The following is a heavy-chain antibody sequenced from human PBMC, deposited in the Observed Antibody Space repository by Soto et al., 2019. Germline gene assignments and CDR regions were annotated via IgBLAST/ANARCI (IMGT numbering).Heavy chain of an antibody. V-gene: IGHV3-21*01. CDR3: ARESEXXXSNFDY. Sequence: PGGSLRLSCAASGFTFTRYSMNWVRQAPGKGLEWVSSISSTTNYIYYADSMKGRFTVSRDNAKNSVYLEMNSLSAEDTAVYYCARESEXXXSNFDYWGQGTLVTVSS. CDR2: ISSTTNYI. J-gene: IGHJ4*02. CDR1: GFTFTRYS.